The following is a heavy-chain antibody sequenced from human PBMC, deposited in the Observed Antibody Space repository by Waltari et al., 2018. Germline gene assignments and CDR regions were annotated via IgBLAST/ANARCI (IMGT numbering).Heavy chain of an antibody. J-gene: IGHJ5*02. V-gene: IGHV3-7*03. CDR3: ARGEDDYLDLDHCDT. Sequence: DVQLVESGGGLVQPGGSLRCSVAASGLTVGGCWMGWVRQAPGKGLEWVANIKQDGSEEYYLDSVKGRFTVSRDNAKNTLYLQMNSLSVDDSAVYFCARGEDDYLDLDHCDTWGQGTLVTVSS. CDR2: IKQDGSEE. CDR1: GLTVGGCW. D-gene: IGHD4-17*01.